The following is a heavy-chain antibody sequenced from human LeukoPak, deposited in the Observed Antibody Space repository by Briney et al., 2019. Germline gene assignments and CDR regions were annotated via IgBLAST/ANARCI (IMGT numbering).Heavy chain of an antibody. CDR3: ARDNLWFGNFDP. CDR1: GGSISSYY. J-gene: IGHJ5*02. D-gene: IGHD3-10*01. Sequence: SETLSLTCTVSGGSISSYYWSWIRQPAGKGLEWIGRIYTSGSTNYNPSLRSRVTMSVDTSKNQFSLKLSSVTAADTAVYYCARDNLWFGNFDPWGQGTLVTVSS. V-gene: IGHV4-4*07. CDR2: IYTSGST.